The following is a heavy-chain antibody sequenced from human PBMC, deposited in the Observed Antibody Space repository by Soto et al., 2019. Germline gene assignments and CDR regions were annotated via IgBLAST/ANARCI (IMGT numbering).Heavy chain of an antibody. J-gene: IGHJ3*02. D-gene: IGHD3-22*01. CDR1: GYTLTELS. CDR3: ASDSTYYYDSSGYPLGAFDI. Sequence: GASVKVSCKVSGYTLTELSMHWVRQAPGKGLEWMGGFDPEDGETIYAQKFQGRVTMTEDTSTDTAYMELSSLRSEDTAVYYCASDSTYYYDSSGYPLGAFDIWGQGTMVTVSS. V-gene: IGHV1-24*01. CDR2: FDPEDGET.